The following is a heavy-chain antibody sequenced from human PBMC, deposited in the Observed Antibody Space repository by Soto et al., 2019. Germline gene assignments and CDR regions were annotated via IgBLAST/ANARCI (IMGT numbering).Heavy chain of an antibody. CDR2: IYYSGST. Sequence: SETLSLTCTVSGGSISSYYWSWIRQPPGKGLEWIGYIYYSGSTNYNPSLKSRVTISVDTSKNQFSLKLSSVTAADTAVYYCARAVYYYGSGSYYIYYYYYGMDVWGQGTTVTVSS. J-gene: IGHJ6*02. CDR1: GGSISSYY. V-gene: IGHV4-59*01. D-gene: IGHD3-10*01. CDR3: ARAVYYYGSGSYYIYYYYYGMDV.